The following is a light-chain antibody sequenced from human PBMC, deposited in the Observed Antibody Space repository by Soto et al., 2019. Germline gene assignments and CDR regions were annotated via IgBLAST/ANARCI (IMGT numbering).Light chain of an antibody. J-gene: IGLJ1*01. V-gene: IGLV2-14*01. CDR1: SSDVGGYNY. CDR3: TSYTSTSTHV. Sequence: QSVLTQPASVSGSPGQSITISCTGTSSDVGGYNYVSWYQQHPGKAPKLMIYDVSNRPSGVSNRFSGSKSGNTAALTISGLQPEDEADYYRTSYTSTSTHVFGTGTKLTVL. CDR2: DVS.